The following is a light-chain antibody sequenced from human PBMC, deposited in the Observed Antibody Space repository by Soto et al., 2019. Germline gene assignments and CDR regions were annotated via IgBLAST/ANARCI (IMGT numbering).Light chain of an antibody. CDR3: CSYAGGGSYV. V-gene: IGLV2-23*01. CDR2: EGS. Sequence: QSALTQPASVSGSPGQSITISCTGGSSDVGSYNLVSWYQQHPGKAPKLMIYEGSKRPSGVSNRFSGSKSGNTASLTISGLQAEDEADYYCCSYAGGGSYVFGPGTKLTVL. J-gene: IGLJ1*01. CDR1: SSDVGSYNL.